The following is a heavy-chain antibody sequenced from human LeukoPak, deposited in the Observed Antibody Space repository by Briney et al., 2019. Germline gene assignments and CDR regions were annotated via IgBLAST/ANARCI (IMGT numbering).Heavy chain of an antibody. Sequence: PGRSLRLSCVVSGFTFSSYAMHWVRQAPGKGLEWVAVISYDGNNKYYADSVKGRFTISRDNSKNTLYLQMNSLRAEDTAVYYCAKAGGLMVYARELIDQWGQGTLVTVSS. CDR2: ISYDGNNK. V-gene: IGHV3-30-3*01. D-gene: IGHD2-8*01. CDR1: GFTFSSYA. CDR3: AKAGGLMVYARELIDQ. J-gene: IGHJ4*02.